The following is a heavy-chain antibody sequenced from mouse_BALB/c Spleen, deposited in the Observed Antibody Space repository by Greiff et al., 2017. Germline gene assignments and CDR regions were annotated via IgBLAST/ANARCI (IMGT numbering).Heavy chain of an antibody. CDR2: IRSKSNNYAT. Sequence: EVMLVESGGGLVQPKGSLKLSCAASGFTFNTYAMNWVRQAPGKGLEWVARIRSKSNNYATYYADSVKDRFTISRDDSQSMLFLQMNNLKTEDTAMYYCVRLGGYYFYYAMDYWGQGTSVTVSS. V-gene: IGHV10-1*02. J-gene: IGHJ4*01. CDR3: VRLGGYYFYYAMDY. CDR1: GFTFNTYA. D-gene: IGHD2-3*01.